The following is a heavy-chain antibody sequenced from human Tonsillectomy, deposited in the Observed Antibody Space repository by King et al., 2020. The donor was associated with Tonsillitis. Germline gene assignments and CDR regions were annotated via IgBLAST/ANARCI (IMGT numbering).Heavy chain of an antibody. J-gene: IGHJ6*02. D-gene: IGHD2-2*01. CDR2: ISRNGGTT. Sequence: QLVQSGGGLVQPGGSLRLSCSVSGFTFGSFAMHWVRQAPGKGLEYVSDISRNGGTTYYADSVKGRFTISRDNSKDTLYLQMSSLRPEDTAIYYCVKGYCGTTTCYDDYYAMDVWGQGTTVTVSS. CDR3: VKGYCGTTTCYDDYYAMDV. V-gene: IGHV3-64D*06. CDR1: GFTFGSFA.